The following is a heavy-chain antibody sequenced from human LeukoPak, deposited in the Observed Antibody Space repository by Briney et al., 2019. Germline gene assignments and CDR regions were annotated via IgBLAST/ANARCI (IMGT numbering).Heavy chain of an antibody. CDR1: GFTFDDYA. CDR2: ISWNSGSI. J-gene: IGHJ4*02. D-gene: IGHD1-26*01. Sequence: GGSLRLSCAASGFTFDDYAMHWVRQAPGKGLEWVSGISWNSGSIGYADSVKGRFTISRDNAKNSLYLQMNSLRAEDTALYYCGTDIKWELLGPVDYWGQGTLVTVSS. CDR3: GTDIKWELLGPVDY. V-gene: IGHV3-9*01.